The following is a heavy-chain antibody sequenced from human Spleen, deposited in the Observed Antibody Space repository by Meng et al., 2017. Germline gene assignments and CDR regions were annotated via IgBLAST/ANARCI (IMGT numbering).Heavy chain of an antibody. CDR1: GFTFSNYA. Sequence: GGSLRPSCAASGFTFSNYAMSWVRQAPGKVLEWVSGINGGASNTFYADSVKGRFTISRDNSKNTLSLQMSSLRAEDTALYYCAKFGGSTVTTNFDYWGQGRLVTVSS. CDR3: AKFGGSTVTTNFDY. J-gene: IGHJ4*02. CDR2: INGGASNT. V-gene: IGHV3-23*01. D-gene: IGHD4-17*01.